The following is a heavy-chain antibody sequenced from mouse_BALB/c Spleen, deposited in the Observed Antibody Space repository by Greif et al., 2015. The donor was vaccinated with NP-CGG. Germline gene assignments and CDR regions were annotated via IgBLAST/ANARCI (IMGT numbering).Heavy chain of an antibody. D-gene: IGHD2-4*01. CDR2: ISSGGST. V-gene: IGHV5-6-5*01. Sequence: EVKLMESGGGLVKPGWSLKLSCAASGFTFSSYAMSWVRQTPEKRLEWVASISSGGSTYYPDSVKGRFTISRDNARNILYLRMSSLRSEDTAMYYCARLYDSYYYAMDYWGQGTSVTVSS. CDR3: ARLYDSYYYAMDY. CDR1: GFTFSSYA. J-gene: IGHJ4*01.